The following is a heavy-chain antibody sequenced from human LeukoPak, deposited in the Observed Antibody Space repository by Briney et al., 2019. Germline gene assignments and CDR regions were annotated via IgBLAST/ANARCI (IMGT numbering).Heavy chain of an antibody. J-gene: IGHJ1*01. Sequence: SETLSLTCAVYGGSFSVYYWSWIRQPPGKGLEWIGEINHSGSTNYNPSLKSRVTISVDTSKNQFSLKLSSVTAADTAVYYCARGPIVLMVYAGYFQHWGQGTLVTVSS. CDR2: INHSGST. CDR3: ARGPIVLMVYAGYFQH. D-gene: IGHD2-8*01. CDR1: GGSFSVYY. V-gene: IGHV4-34*01.